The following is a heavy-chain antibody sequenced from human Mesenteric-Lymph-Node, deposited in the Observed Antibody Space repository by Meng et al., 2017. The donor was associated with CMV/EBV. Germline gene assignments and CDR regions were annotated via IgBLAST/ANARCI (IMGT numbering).Heavy chain of an antibody. D-gene: IGHD4-11*01. CDR2: IYHSGTT. Sequence: LTCAVSGDSIIRSMWWSWVRQPPGKGLEWIGEIYHSGTTSYNPSLNSRITISIDKSKNQFSLKVNSVTAADTAVYYCAGGISYSWVSWGQGTLVTVSS. CDR3: AGGISYSWVS. V-gene: IGHV4-4*02. J-gene: IGHJ5*02. CDR1: GDSIIRSMW.